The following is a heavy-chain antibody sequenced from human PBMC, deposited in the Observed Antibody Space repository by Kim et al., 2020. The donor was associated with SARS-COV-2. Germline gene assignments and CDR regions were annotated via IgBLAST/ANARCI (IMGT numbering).Heavy chain of an antibody. CDR2: INPSGGST. CDR1: GYTFTSYY. Sequence: ASVKVSCKSSGYTFTSYYMHWVRQAPGQGLEWMGIINPSGGSTSYAQKFQGRVTMTRDTSTSTVYMELSSLRSEDTAVYYCARSERWPSGWFDPWGQEPWSPSPQ. CDR3: ARSERWPSGWFDP. V-gene: IGHV1-46*01. J-gene: IGHJ5*02.